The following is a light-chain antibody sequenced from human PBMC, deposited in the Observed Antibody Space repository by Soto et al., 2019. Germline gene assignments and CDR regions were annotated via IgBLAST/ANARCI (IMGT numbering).Light chain of an antibody. CDR3: QQRSNWPPIT. Sequence: TQSPATLSLSPGERATRSCRASQSVSSYLASYQQKPGQAARLLLYDAANRANGIPARFSGSGSGTDFTLTISSLEPEDFAVYYCQQRSNWPPITFGQGTRLEIK. CDR2: DAA. J-gene: IGKJ5*01. CDR1: QSVSSY. V-gene: IGKV3-11*01.